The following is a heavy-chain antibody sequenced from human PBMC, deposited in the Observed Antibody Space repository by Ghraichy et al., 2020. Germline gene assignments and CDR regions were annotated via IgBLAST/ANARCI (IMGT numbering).Heavy chain of an antibody. V-gene: IGHV4-39*07. CDR3: ARGAYNWNSLGLNWFDP. Sequence: SETLSLTCTVSGGSISSSSYYWGWIRQPPGKGLEWIGSIYYSGSTYYNPSLKSRVTISVDTSKNQFSLKLSSVTAADTAVYYCARGAYNWNSLGLNWFDPWGQGTLVTVSS. CDR1: GGSISSSSYY. D-gene: IGHD1-7*01. J-gene: IGHJ5*02. CDR2: IYYSGST.